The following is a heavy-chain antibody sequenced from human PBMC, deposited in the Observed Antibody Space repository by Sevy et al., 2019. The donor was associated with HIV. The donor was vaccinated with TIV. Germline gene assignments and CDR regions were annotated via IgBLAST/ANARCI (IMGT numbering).Heavy chain of an antibody. D-gene: IGHD3-22*01. CDR3: STRNAYDKSG. V-gene: IGHV3-49*03. CDR2: IRNKAFGRNA. CDR1: GFVFDDYA. J-gene: IGHJ4*02. Sequence: GGSLRLSCTGSGFVFDDYAMSWCRQAPGKGLEWLGFIRNKAFGRNAEYAASVKGRFTISRDYSKSIAYLEMNRLEIEDTVVYYCSTRNAYDKSGWGQGNLVTVSS.